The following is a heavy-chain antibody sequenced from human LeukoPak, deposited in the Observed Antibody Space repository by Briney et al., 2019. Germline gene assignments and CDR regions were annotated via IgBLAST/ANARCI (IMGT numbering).Heavy chain of an antibody. CDR3: SHRHNLGVTGPVITFDS. J-gene: IGHJ5*01. CDR1: GFSLSTSGVG. V-gene: IGHV2-5*02. CDR2: IYWDDDK. D-gene: IGHD2-21*02. Sequence: SGPTLVNPTQTLTLTCTFSGFSLSTSGVGVGWIRQPPGKAPEWLALIYWDDDKRYSPSLKSRLTITKDTSKNQVVLTMTNMDPVDTATYYCSHRHNLGVTGPVITFDSWGQGALVTVSS.